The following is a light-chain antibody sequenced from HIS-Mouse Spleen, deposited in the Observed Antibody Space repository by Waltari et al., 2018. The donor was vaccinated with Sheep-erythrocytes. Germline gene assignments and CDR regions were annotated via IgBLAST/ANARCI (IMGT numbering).Light chain of an antibody. J-gene: IGLJ2*01. CDR3: QAWDSSTVV. Sequence: SYELTQPPSVSVSPGQTASITCSGDKLGDEYACWYQQKPGHSPVLVIYQDSKRPSGMPEGFSGSNAGKTATLTISGTRAMDEADYYCQAWDSSTVVFGGGTKLTVL. CDR2: QDS. V-gene: IGLV3-1*01. CDR1: KLGDEY.